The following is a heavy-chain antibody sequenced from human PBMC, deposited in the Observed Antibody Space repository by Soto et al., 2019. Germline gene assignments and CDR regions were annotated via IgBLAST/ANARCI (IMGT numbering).Heavy chain of an antibody. Sequence: EVQLVESGGGLVQPGGSLRLSCAASRFTFNSYSMNWVRQAPGKGLEWVSYISSSSSTIYYADSVKGRFTISRDNAKNSLYLQMNSLRDEDTAVYYCARAGYYGSGILLWGQGTLVNVSS. CDR3: ARAGYYGSGILL. V-gene: IGHV3-48*02. CDR2: ISSSSSTI. J-gene: IGHJ4*02. D-gene: IGHD3-10*01. CDR1: RFTFNSYS.